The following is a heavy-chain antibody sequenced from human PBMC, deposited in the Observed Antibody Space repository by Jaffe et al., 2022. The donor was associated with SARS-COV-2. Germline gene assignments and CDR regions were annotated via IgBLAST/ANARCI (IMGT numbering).Heavy chain of an antibody. CDR2: IKSKTDGGTT. D-gene: IGHD1-26*01. CDR1: GFTFSNAW. CDR3: TTDTWYSGSRDAFDI. Sequence: EVQLVESGGGLVKPGGSLRLSCAASGFTFSNAWMSWVRQAPGKGLEWVGRIKSKTDGGTTDYAAPVKGRFTISRDDSKNTLYLQMNSLKTEDTAVYYCTTDTWYSGSRDAFDIWGQGTMVTVSS. V-gene: IGHV3-15*01. J-gene: IGHJ3*02.